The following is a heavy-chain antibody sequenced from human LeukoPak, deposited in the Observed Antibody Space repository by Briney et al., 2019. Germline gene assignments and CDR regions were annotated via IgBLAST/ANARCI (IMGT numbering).Heavy chain of an antibody. CDR3: AREGVVVVPAAMRAFDI. CDR2: IYYSGST. V-gene: IGHV4-59*01. CDR1: GGSISSYY. Sequence: SETLSLTCTVSGGSISSYYWSWIRQPPGKGLEWIGYIYYSGSTNYNPSLKSRVTISVDTPKNQFSLKLSSVTAADTAVYYCAREGVVVVPAAMRAFDIWGQGTMVTVSS. D-gene: IGHD2-2*01. J-gene: IGHJ3*02.